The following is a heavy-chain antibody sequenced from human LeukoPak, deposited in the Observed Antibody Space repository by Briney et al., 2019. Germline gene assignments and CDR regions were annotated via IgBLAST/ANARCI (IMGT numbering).Heavy chain of an antibody. V-gene: IGHV1-69*05. J-gene: IGHJ6*03. CDR3: ARDRARVLERSYMDV. Sequence: SVKVSCKASGGTFSSYAISWVRQAPGQGLEWMGGIIPIFGTANYAQKFQGRVTITTDESTSTAYMELSSLRSEDTAVYYCARDRARVLERSYMDVWGKGTPVTVSS. CDR1: GGTFSSYA. D-gene: IGHD1-1*01. CDR2: IIPIFGTA.